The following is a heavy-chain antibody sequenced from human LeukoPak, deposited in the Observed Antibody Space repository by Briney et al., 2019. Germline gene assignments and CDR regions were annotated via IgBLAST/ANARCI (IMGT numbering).Heavy chain of an antibody. D-gene: IGHD5-12*01. CDR1: GESFSAYY. CDR2: INHSGST. V-gene: IGHV4-34*01. Sequence: SETLSLTCAVYGESFSAYYWSWIRQPPGKGLEWMGEINHSGSTNYNPSLKSRATISVDTSKKQFSLKLSSVTAADTAVYYCAGRSDIVAPYWGQGTLVTVSS. J-gene: IGHJ4*02. CDR3: AGRSDIVAPY.